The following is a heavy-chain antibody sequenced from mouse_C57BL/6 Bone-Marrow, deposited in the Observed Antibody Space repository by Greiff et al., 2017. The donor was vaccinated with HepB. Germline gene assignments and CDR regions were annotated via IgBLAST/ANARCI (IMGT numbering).Heavy chain of an antibody. CDR3: TTEGYYYGGCFDV. CDR2: IDPENGDT. D-gene: IGHD1-1*01. Sequence: VQLQQSGAELVRPGASVKLSCTASGFNIKDDYMHWVKQRPEQGLEWIGWIDPENGDTEYASKFQGKATITADTSSNTAYLQLSSLTSEDTAVYYCTTEGYYYGGCFDVWGTGTTVTVSS. V-gene: IGHV14-4*01. CDR1: GFNIKDDY. J-gene: IGHJ1*03.